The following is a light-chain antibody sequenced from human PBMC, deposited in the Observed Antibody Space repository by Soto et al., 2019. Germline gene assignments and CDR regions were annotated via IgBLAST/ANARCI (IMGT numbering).Light chain of an antibody. Sequence: EIVLPQSPATLSLSPGERATLACRASQSVSSYLAWYQQKPVQAPRLLIYDASNRATGIPARFSGSGSGTDFTLTISSLEPEDVAVYYCQQRSNWPWTFGQVTKVEIK. CDR3: QQRSNWPWT. J-gene: IGKJ1*01. CDR1: QSVSSY. CDR2: DAS. V-gene: IGKV3-11*01.